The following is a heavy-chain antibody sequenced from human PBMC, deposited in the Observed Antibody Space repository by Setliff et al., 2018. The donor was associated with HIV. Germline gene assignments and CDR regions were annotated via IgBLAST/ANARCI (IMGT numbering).Heavy chain of an antibody. J-gene: IGHJ4*02. CDR2: IYYNGIT. CDR3: AISIVGVTSEMY. D-gene: IGHD2-21*02. Sequence: SETLSLTCTVSGGSISSHYWSWIRQAPGKGLEWIASIYYNGITNYNPSLKSRVTVSVDTSKTQYSLKMISVTAADTAMYYCAISIVGVTSEMYWAQGTLVTVSS. V-gene: IGHV4-59*11. CDR1: GGSISSHY.